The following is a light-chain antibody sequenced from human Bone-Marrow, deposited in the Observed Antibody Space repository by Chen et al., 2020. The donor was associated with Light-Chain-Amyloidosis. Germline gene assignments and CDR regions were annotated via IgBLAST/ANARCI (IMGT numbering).Light chain of an antibody. V-gene: IGLV2-14*01. CDR3: SSHSSSSAPVI. CDR1: SSDIGAYNY. CDR2: DVS. Sequence: QSALTQPASVSGSPGQSITISCTGTSSDIGAYNYVSWYQQYPGKAPNLIISDVSNRPLGVSNRFSGSKSGDTASLTISGLQAEDAAEYYCSSHSSSSAPVIFGGGTKLTVL. J-gene: IGLJ2*01.